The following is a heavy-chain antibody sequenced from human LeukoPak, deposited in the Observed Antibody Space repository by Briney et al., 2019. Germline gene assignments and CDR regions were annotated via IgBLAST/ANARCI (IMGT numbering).Heavy chain of an antibody. Sequence: GGPLRLSCAASGFTFSSYAMSWVRQAPGKGLEWVSAISGSGGSTYYADSVKGRFTISRDNSKNTLYLQMNSLRAEDTAVYYCAKGSPSQWLVTNYYYGMDVWGQGTTVTVSS. D-gene: IGHD6-19*01. CDR3: AKGSPSQWLVTNYYYGMDV. V-gene: IGHV3-23*01. J-gene: IGHJ6*02. CDR2: ISGSGGST. CDR1: GFTFSSYA.